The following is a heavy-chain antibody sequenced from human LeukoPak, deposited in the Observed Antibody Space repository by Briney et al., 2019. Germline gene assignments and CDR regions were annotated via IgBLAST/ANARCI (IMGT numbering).Heavy chain of an antibody. CDR2: ISYSGGT. CDR3: ARIDSSAYKDYFDY. V-gene: IGHV4-39*01. CDR1: GGSISSSGYY. D-gene: IGHD3-22*01. Sequence: SETLSLTCTVSGGSISSSGYYWGWIRQPPGKGLEWIGSISYSGGTYYSPSLKSRVTISVDTSKNQFSLKLSPVTAADTAVYYCARIDSSAYKDYFDYWGQGTLVTVSS. J-gene: IGHJ4*02.